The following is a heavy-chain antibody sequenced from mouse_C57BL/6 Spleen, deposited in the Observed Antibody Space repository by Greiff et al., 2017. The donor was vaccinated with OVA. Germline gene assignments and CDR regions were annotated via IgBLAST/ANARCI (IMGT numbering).Heavy chain of an antibody. CDR1: GYAFSSSW. CDR2: IYPGDGDT. V-gene: IGHV1-82*01. Sequence: VQLQQSGPELVKPGASVKISCKASGYAFSSSWMNWVKQRPGKGLEWIGRIYPGDGDTNYNGKFKGKATLTADKTSSTAYMQLSSLTSEDSAVYFCARNARSIDYWGQGTTLTVSS. J-gene: IGHJ2*01. CDR3: ARNARSIDY.